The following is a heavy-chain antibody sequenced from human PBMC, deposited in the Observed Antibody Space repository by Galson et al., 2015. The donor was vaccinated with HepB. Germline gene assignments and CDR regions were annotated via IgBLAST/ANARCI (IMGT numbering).Heavy chain of an antibody. D-gene: IGHD3-16*01. CDR3: ATWGRVAVGWF. V-gene: IGHV3-11*04. Sequence: SLRLSCALSGFTLTDYSMIWVRQAPGKGLDWLSYVSYSGTTTHYADSVKGRFTIFRDAGKKSLFLQMNSLRVEDTAVYYCATWGRVAVGWFWGQGTLVTVSS. CDR2: VSYSGTTT. J-gene: IGHJ4*02. CDR1: GFTLTDYS.